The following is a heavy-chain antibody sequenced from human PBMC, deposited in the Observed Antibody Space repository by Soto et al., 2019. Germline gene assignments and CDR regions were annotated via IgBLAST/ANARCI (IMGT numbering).Heavy chain of an antibody. J-gene: IGHJ6*02. D-gene: IGHD3-3*01. CDR3: AGFWSGYYYYYGMDV. CDR1: GGSISSGDYY. V-gene: IGHV4-30-4*01. CDR2: TYYSGST. Sequence: PSETLSLTCTVSGGSISSGDYYWSWIRQPPGKGLEWIGYTYYSGSTYYNPSLKSRVTISVDTSKNQFSLKLSSVTAADTAVYYCAGFWSGYYYYYGMDVWGQGTTVTVSS.